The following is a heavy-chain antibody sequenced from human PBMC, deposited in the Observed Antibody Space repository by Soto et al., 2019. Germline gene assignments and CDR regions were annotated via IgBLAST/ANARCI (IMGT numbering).Heavy chain of an antibody. D-gene: IGHD6-13*01. J-gene: IGHJ5*02. V-gene: IGHV4-39*07. CDR3: ARTIAAAERSWFDP. Sequence: SETLSLTCTVSGGSISSGGYYWSWIRQPPGKGLEWIGSIFYSGSTYYNPSLKSRVTISVDTSKNQFSLKVTSVTAADMAVYYCARTIAAAERSWFDPWGQGTLVTVSS. CDR1: GGSISSGGYY. CDR2: IFYSGST.